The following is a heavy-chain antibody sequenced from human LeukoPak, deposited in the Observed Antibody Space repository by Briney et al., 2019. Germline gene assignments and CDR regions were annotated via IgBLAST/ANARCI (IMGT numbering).Heavy chain of an antibody. V-gene: IGHV3-74*01. CDR3: ARVAGTSGWYFDY. Sequence: GGSLRLSCAASGFTFSTYWMHRVRQAPGKGLVWVSRINSDGSSTSYADSVKGRFTISRDNAKNTLYLQMNSLRAEDTAVYYCARVAGTSGWYFDYWGQGTLVTVSS. D-gene: IGHD6-19*01. CDR2: INSDGSST. CDR1: GFTFSTYW. J-gene: IGHJ4*02.